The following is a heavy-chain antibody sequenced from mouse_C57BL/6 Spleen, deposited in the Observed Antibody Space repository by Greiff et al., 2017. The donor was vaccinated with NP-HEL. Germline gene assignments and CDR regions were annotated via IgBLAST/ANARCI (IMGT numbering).Heavy chain of an antibody. CDR1: GYSFTGYF. J-gene: IGHJ4*01. CDR3: ARGVEYDYKEGAMDD. D-gene: IGHD2-4*01. V-gene: IGHV1-20*01. CDR2: INPYNGDT. Sequence: EVQLQQSGPELVKPGDSVKISCKASGYSFTGYFMNWVMQSHGKSLEWIGRINPYNGDTFYNQQFKGKATLPVDKSSSTALMALRSLTSEDSAVYYCARGVEYDYKEGAMDDWGKGTSVTVSS.